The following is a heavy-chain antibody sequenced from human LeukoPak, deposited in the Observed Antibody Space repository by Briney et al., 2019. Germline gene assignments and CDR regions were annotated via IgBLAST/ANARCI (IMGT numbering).Heavy chain of an antibody. J-gene: IGHJ4*02. CDR2: ISSSGTYK. CDR3: XKGKDSVAGATNDY. V-gene: IGHV3-21*01. D-gene: IGHD6-19*01. CDR1: GXTXXSYS. Sequence: SGGSLRLSCAVSGXTXXSYSXXXXXXAPGKGLEWVSSISSSGTYKYYADSVKGRFTISRDNAKNSLYLQMNSLRAEDTAVYYCXKGKDSVAGATNDYWGQGTLVTVSS.